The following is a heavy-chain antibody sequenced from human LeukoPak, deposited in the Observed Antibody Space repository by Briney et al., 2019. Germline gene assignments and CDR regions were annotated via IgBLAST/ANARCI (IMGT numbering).Heavy chain of an antibody. CDR2: ISWNSGSI. CDR1: GFTFDDYA. V-gene: IGHV3-9*01. Sequence: SLRLSCAASGFTFDDYAMHWVRQAPGKGLEWVSGISWNSGSIGYADSVKGRFTISRDNAKNSLYLQMNSLRAEDTALYYCAKDMPNYYDSSGYFSWGQGTLVTVSS. D-gene: IGHD3-22*01. CDR3: AKDMPNYYDSSGYFS. J-gene: IGHJ5*02.